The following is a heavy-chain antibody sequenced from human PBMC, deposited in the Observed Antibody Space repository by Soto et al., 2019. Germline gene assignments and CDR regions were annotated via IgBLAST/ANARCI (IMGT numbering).Heavy chain of an antibody. CDR1: GFTFSSYA. CDR3: AKDPEGDFWSGLLLDNAFDI. V-gene: IGHV3-23*01. Sequence: GGSLRLSCAASGFTFSSYAISWVRQAPGKGLEWVSAISGSGGSTYYADSVKGRFTISRDNSKNTLYLQMNSLRAEDTAVYYCAKDPEGDFWSGLLLDNAFDIWGQGTMVTVSS. J-gene: IGHJ3*02. CDR2: ISGSGGST. D-gene: IGHD3-3*01.